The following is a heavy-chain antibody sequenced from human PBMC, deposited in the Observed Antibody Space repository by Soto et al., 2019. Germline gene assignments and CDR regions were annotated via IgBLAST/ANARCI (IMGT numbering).Heavy chain of an antibody. D-gene: IGHD2-15*01. CDR2: IYHSGST. CDR1: GGSISSGGYS. J-gene: IGHJ2*01. V-gene: IGHV4-30-2*01. CDR3: ARGGCSGGSCSYWYFDL. Sequence: QLQLQESGSGLVKPSQTLSLTCAVSGGSISSGGYSWSWIRQPPGKGLEWIGYIYHSGSTYYNPSPKSRVTISVDRSKNQFSLKLSSVTAADTAVYYCARGGCSGGSCSYWYFDLWGRGTLVTVSS.